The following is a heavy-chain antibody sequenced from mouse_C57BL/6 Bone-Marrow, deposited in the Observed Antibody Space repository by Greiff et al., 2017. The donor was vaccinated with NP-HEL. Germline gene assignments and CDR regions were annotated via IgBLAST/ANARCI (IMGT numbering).Heavy chain of an antibody. D-gene: IGHD1-1*01. J-gene: IGHJ3*01. CDR1: GYTFTDYE. Sequence: QVQLQQPGAELVRPGASVTLSCKASGYTFTDYEMHWVKQTPVHGLEWIGAIDPDTGGTAYNQKFKSKATLTADKSSSTAYMELRSLTSEDSAVYDCTCSWAFAYWGQGTLVTVSA. V-gene: IGHV1-15*01. CDR2: IDPDTGGT. CDR3: TCSWAFAY.